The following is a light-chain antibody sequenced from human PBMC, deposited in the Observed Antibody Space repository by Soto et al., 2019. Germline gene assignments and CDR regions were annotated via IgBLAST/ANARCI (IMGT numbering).Light chain of an antibody. V-gene: IGLV2-8*01. Sequence: QSALTQPPSASGSPGQSVTISCTGTSRDVGGYNWVSWYQHHPGKVPKLLIYDNNKRPSGIPDRFSGSKSGTSGTLDITGLQTGDEADYYCATWDGSLPGEVFGGGTKLTVL. CDR3: ATWDGSLPGEV. CDR1: SRDVGGYNW. CDR2: DNN. J-gene: IGLJ2*01.